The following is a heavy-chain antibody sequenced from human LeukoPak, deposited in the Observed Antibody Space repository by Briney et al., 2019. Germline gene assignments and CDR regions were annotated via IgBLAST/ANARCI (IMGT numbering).Heavy chain of an antibody. CDR1: GGFFSVYY. CDR3: ERDLGSSTPRGY. D-gene: IGHD1-26*01. V-gene: IGHV4-34*01. Sequence: SETLSLTCALYGGFFSVYYWSWVRQPAGKGREWIGEINHSGSTNYNPSLKSRVTISVDTSKNQFSLKLSAVTAADTAVYYCERDLGSSTPRGYWGTGILVTVSS. CDR2: INHSGST. J-gene: IGHJ4*02.